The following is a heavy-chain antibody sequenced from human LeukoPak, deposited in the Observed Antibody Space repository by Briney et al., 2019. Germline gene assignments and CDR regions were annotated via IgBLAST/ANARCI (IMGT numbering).Heavy chain of an antibody. V-gene: IGHV3-23*01. CDR3: TKAKYYHFEY. Sequence: GGSLRLSCVASGFTFSSYGMSWVRQAPGKGLEWVSAISGSDDSTYYADSVRGRFTISRDVSKNTLFLQMNSLRAEDTALYYCTKAKYYHFEYWGQGTLVTVSS. CDR2: ISGSDDST. CDR1: GFTFSSYG. D-gene: IGHD3-16*01. J-gene: IGHJ4*02.